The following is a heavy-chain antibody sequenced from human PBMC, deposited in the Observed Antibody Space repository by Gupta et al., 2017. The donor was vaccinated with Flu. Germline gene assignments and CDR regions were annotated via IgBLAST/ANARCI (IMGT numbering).Heavy chain of an antibody. CDR1: GGSFSGYY. J-gene: IGHJ3*02. V-gene: IGHV4-34*01. D-gene: IGHD6-19*01. CDR2: INHSGST. Sequence: QVQLQQWGAGLLKPSETLSLTCAVYGGSFSGYYWSWIRQPPGKGLEWIGEINHSGSTNYNPSLKSRVTISVDRSKNQFSLKLSSVTAADTAVYYCARVRRQSGAFDIWGQGTMVTVSS. CDR3: ARVRRQSGAFDI.